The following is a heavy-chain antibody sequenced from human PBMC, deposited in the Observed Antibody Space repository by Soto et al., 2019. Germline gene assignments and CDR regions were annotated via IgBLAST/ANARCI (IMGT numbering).Heavy chain of an antibody. CDR2: IYYSGST. CDR3: ARLATRYYFAY. Sequence: SETLSLTCTVSGGSISSYYWSRIRQPPGKGLEWIGYIYYSGSTNYNPSLKSRVTISVDTSKNQFSLKMSSVTAADTAVYYCARLATRYYFAYWGQGTLVTVSS. CDR1: GGSISSYY. V-gene: IGHV4-59*01. J-gene: IGHJ4*02.